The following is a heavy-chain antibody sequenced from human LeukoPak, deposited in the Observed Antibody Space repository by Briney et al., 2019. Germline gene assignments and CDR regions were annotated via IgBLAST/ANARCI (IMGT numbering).Heavy chain of an antibody. Sequence: SVKVSCKASGGTFSSYAISWVRQAPGQRLESMGGIIPIFGTANYAQKFQGRVTITADESTSTAYMELSSLRSEDTAVYYCARLWFGELSNWFDPWGQGTLVTVSS. J-gene: IGHJ5*02. V-gene: IGHV1-69*13. CDR1: GGTFSSYA. D-gene: IGHD3-10*01. CDR2: IIPIFGTA. CDR3: ARLWFGELSNWFDP.